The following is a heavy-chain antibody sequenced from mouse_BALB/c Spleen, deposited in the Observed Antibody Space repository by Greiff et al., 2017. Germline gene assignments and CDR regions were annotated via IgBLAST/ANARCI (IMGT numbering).Heavy chain of an antibody. CDR1: GYSITSDYA. D-gene: IGHD2-3*01. J-gene: IGHJ4*01. V-gene: IGHV3-2*02. CDR3: ARRGWLLRAMDY. Sequence: VQLVESGPGLVKPSQSLSLTCTVSGYSITSDYAWNWIRQFPGNKLEWMGYISYSGSTSYNPSLKSRISITRDTSKNQFFLQLNSVTTEDTATYYCARRGWLLRAMDYWGQGTSVTVSS. CDR2: ISYSGST.